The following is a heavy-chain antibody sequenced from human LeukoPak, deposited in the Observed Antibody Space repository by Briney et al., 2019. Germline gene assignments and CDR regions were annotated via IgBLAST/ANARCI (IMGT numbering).Heavy chain of an antibody. CDR3: ARDSSGWSY. Sequence: PGGSLRLSCAASGLTFSSYSMNWVRQAPGKGLEWVSYISSSSSTIYYADSVKGRFTISRDNAKNSLYLQMNSLRAEDTAVYYCARDSSGWSYWGQGTLVTVSS. CDR1: GLTFSSYS. J-gene: IGHJ4*02. V-gene: IGHV3-48*01. CDR2: ISSSSSTI. D-gene: IGHD6-19*01.